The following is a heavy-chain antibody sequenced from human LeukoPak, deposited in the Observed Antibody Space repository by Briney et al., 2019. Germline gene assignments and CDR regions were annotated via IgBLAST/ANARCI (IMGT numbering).Heavy chain of an antibody. CDR2: IHPSGTT. Sequence: SQTLSLTCTVSGGSISSGSYYRSWLRQPPGKGLEWIGEIHPSGTTDYNPSFNSRVTISVDTSKNQFSLKLTAVTAADTAVYYCARGEDQSKQGYWGQGTLVTVFS. D-gene: IGHD6-13*01. CDR1: GGSISSGSYY. CDR3: ARGEDQSKQGY. J-gene: IGHJ4*02. V-gene: IGHV4-61*09.